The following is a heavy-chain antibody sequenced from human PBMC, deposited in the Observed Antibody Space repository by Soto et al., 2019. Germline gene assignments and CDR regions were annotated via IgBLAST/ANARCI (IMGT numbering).Heavy chain of an antibody. CDR1: GGSISSGDYY. CDR3: AREYVQRNYYDSSGYAFDI. Sequence: QVQLQESGPGLVKPSQTLSLTCTVSGGSISSGDYYWSWIRQPPGKGMEWIGYIYYSGSTYYNPSLKSRVTISVDTSKNQFSLNRSSVTAADTAVYYCAREYVQRNYYDSSGYAFDIWGQGTMVTVSS. J-gene: IGHJ3*02. V-gene: IGHV4-30-4*01. CDR2: IYYSGST. D-gene: IGHD3-22*01.